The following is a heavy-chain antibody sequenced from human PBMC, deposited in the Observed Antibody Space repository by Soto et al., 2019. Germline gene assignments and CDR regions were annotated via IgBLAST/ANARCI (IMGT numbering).Heavy chain of an antibody. J-gene: IGHJ6*02. CDR3: AATALGPACMHV. D-gene: IGHD4-17*01. CDR2: IYYSGSN. CDR1: GDFVSSYY. Sequence: PSETLSLTCTVSGDFVSSYYWSWIRQPPGKGLEWIGDIYYSGSNTPDRPFMSRDTITVDTSKRQFSLQVSSVSAAATAVYYGAATALGPACMHVWGQGSTVTVS. V-gene: IGHV4-59*02.